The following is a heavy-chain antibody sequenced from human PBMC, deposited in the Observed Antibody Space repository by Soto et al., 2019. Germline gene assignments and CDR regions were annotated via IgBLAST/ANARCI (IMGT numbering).Heavy chain of an antibody. J-gene: IGHJ4*02. CDR3: ARGNRVSSNGKGVQ. CDR1: VFTFSAYL. Sequence: PVGSLRLSCSVSVFTFSAYLIHLVCQVPGKGLTWVSRISDDGSTATYADSVKGRFVISRDNAKNSLYLEMNTLRADDSGLYYCARGNRVSSNGKGVQWGRGTMVNVSS. V-gene: IGHV3-74*01. D-gene: IGHD1-1*01. CDR2: ISDDGSTA.